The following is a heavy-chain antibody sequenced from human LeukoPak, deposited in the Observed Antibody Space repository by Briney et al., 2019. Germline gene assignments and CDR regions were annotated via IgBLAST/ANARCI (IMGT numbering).Heavy chain of an antibody. CDR3: ASAGLTYGSGSYFVY. Sequence: GSLRLSCAASGFTFSNYWMHWVRPAPGKGLVWVSRINSDGINTSYADSVKGRFTISRDNANSSPYLQMHSLRAEDTALYYYASAGLTYGSGSYFVYWGQGTLVTVSS. CDR2: INSDGINT. CDR1: GFTFSNYW. J-gene: IGHJ4*02. V-gene: IGHV3-74*01. D-gene: IGHD3-10*01.